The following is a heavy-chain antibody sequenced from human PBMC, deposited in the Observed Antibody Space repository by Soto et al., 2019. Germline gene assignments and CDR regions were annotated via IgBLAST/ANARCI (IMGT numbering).Heavy chain of an antibody. CDR3: ARGPYYDILTGYYTGPYYFDY. CDR2: IYHSGST. CDR1: GGSISSSNW. Sequence: SETLSLTCAVSGGSISSSNWWSWVRQPPGKGLEWIGEIYHSGSTNYNPSLKSRVTISVDKSKNQFSLKLSSVTAADTAVYYCARGPYYDILTGYYTGPYYFDYWGQGTLVTVSS. D-gene: IGHD3-9*01. V-gene: IGHV4-4*02. J-gene: IGHJ4*02.